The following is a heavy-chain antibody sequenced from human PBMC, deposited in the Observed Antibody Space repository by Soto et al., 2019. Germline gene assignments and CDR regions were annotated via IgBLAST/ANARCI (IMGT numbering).Heavy chain of an antibody. CDR1: GDSVSSNSAA. CDR3: ARAMVAATPSYYYYYGMDV. Sequence: SQTLSLTCAISGDSVSSNSAAWNWIRQSPSRGLERLGRTYYRSKWYNDYAVSVKSRITINPDTSKNQFSLQLNSVTPEDTAVYYCARAMVAATPSYYYYYGMDVWGQGTTVTVSS. CDR2: TYYRSKWYN. V-gene: IGHV6-1*01. J-gene: IGHJ6*02. D-gene: IGHD2-15*01.